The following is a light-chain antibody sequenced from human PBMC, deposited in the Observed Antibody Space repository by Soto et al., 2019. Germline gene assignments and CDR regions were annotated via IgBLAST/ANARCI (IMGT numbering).Light chain of an antibody. CDR1: QSISSY. Sequence: EIVLTQSPATLSLSPGERATLSCRASQSISSYLAWYQQKPGQAPRLLIYDASNRATDIPARFSGSGSGTDFTLTISSLEPEDRAVYYCQQRSNWPPITFGQGTRLEIK. V-gene: IGKV3-11*01. CDR2: DAS. J-gene: IGKJ5*01. CDR3: QQRSNWPPIT.